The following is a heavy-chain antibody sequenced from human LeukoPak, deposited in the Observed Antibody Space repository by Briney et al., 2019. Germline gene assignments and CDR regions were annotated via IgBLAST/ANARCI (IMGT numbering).Heavy chain of an antibody. J-gene: IGHJ1*01. D-gene: IGHD6-19*01. CDR3: ARGRLVHQYFQH. CDR2: INHSGST. Sequence: SETLSLTCAVYGGSFSGYYWSWIRQPPGKGLEWIGEINHSGSTNYNPSLKSRVTISVDMSKNQFSLKLSSVTAADTAVYYCARGRLVHQYFQHWGQGTLVTVSS. V-gene: IGHV4-34*01. CDR1: GGSFSGYY.